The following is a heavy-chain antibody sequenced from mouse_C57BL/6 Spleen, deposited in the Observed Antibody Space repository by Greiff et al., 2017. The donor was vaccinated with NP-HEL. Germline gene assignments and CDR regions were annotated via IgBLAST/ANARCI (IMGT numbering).Heavy chain of an antibody. V-gene: IGHV5-6*02. Sequence: DVQLVESGGDLVKPGGSLKLSCAASGFTFSSYGMSWVRQTPDKRLEWVATISSGGSYTYYPDSVKGRFTISRDNAKNTLYLQMSSLKSEDTAMYYCARRELTFYYFDYWGQGTTLTVSS. J-gene: IGHJ2*01. CDR3: ARRELTFYYFDY. D-gene: IGHD4-1*01. CDR2: ISSGGSYT. CDR1: GFTFSSYG.